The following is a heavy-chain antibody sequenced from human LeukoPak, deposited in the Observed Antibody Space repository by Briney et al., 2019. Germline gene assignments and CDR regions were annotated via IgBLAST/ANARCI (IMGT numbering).Heavy chain of an antibody. CDR3: ARIPTSDY. V-gene: IGHV3-7*03. Sequence: SGGSLRLSCAASGFTFSTYCMTWVRQAPGKGLEWVANIKEDGSETSYVDSVRGRFTISRDNAKNSLYLQMNSLRAEDTAVYYCARIPTSDYWGQGTLVTVSS. J-gene: IGHJ4*02. CDR2: IKEDGSET. CDR1: GFTFSTYC.